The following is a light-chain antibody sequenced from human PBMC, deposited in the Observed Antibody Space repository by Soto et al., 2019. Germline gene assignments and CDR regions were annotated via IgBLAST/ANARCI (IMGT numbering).Light chain of an antibody. V-gene: IGKV3-20*01. CDR1: QSVSSSY. Sequence: EIVLTQSPGTLSLSPGERATLSCRASQSVSSSYLAWYQQKPGQAPRLLIYGASSRATGIPDRFSGSGSGTDFTLTISRLEPEDVSVYYCQQYGRKPGYTFGQGTKLEIK. CDR3: QQYGRKPGYT. J-gene: IGKJ2*01. CDR2: GAS.